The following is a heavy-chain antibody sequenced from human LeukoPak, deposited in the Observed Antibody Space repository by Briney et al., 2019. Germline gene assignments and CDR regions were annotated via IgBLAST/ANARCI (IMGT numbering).Heavy chain of an antibody. CDR1: GGTFSSYA. Sequence: SVKVSCKASGGTFSSYAISWVRQAPRQGLEWMGRIIPILGIANYAQKVQSRVTITADKSTSTAYMELSSLRSEDTAVYYCARVAMESGSYLVPDYWGQGTLVTVSS. J-gene: IGHJ4*02. D-gene: IGHD1-26*01. CDR2: IIPILGIA. V-gene: IGHV1-69*04. CDR3: ARVAMESGSYLVPDY.